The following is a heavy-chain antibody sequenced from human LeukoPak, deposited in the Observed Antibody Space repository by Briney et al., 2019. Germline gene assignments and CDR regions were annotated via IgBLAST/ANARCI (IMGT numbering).Heavy chain of an antibody. J-gene: IGHJ4*02. V-gene: IGHV1-69*13. Sequence: SVKVSCKASGYTFTSYYMHWVRQAPGQGLEWMGGITPMFGTANYAQKFQGRVTITADESTSTAYMELSSLRSEDTAVYYCARDAAIYDTSAYYYLWWGQGTLVTVSS. CDR1: GYTFTSYY. CDR3: ARDAAIYDTSAYYYLW. D-gene: IGHD3-22*01. CDR2: ITPMFGTA.